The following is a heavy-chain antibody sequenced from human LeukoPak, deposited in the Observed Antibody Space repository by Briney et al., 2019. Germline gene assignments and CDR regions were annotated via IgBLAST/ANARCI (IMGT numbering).Heavy chain of an antibody. V-gene: IGHV1-2*02. Sequence: ASVKVSCKASGYTFTGYYMHWVRQAPGQGLEWMGWINPNSGDTNYAQKFQGRVTMTRDTSISTAYMELSRLRSDDTAVYYCARRVYGYYDSSGSFDYWGQGTLVTVSS. CDR1: GYTFTGYY. D-gene: IGHD3-22*01. CDR3: ARRVYGYYDSSGSFDY. CDR2: INPNSGDT. J-gene: IGHJ4*02.